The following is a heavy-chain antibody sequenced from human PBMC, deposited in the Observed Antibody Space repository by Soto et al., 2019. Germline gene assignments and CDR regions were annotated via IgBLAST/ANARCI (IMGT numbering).Heavy chain of an antibody. V-gene: IGHV3-30*18. J-gene: IGHJ4*02. CDR1: GFIFSSYG. Sequence: QVQLVESGGGVVQPGGSLRLSCAASGFIFSSYGMQWVRQSPGEGLEWVATTANDGSAQYYADSVKGRFTISRDNSKNTLFLQMESLRPEDTGVYYCAKSSGGSSWYPPDHWGQGTLFTVSS. CDR2: TANDGSAQ. CDR3: AKSSGGSSWYPPDH. D-gene: IGHD6-13*01.